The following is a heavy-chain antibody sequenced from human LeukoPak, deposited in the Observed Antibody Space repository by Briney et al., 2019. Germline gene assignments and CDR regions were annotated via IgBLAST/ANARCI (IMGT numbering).Heavy chain of an antibody. J-gene: IGHJ6*02. CDR2: ISYDGTNK. D-gene: IGHD4-17*01. V-gene: IGHV3-30*18. Sequence: GGSLRLSCAASGFTFSRNGMHWVRQAPGKGLEWVAVISYDGTNKYHADSVKGRFTISRDNSKNTLYLQMSSLRAEDTAVYYCAKAHLSDYGDYVRFHYNGMDVWGQGTTVSVSS. CDR1: GFTFSRNG. CDR3: AKAHLSDYGDYVRFHYNGMDV.